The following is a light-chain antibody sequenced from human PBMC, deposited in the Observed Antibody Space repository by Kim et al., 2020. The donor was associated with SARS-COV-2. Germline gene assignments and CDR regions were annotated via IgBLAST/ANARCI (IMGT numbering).Light chain of an antibody. CDR3: SSYAGKV. CDR1: SSDVGGYNY. V-gene: IGLV2-8*01. CDR2: EVS. J-gene: IGLJ1*01. Sequence: QSALTQPPSASGYPGQSVTISCTGTSSDVGGYNYVSWYQQHPGKAPKLMIYEVSKRPSGVPDRFSGSKSGNTASLTVSGLQAEDEADYYCSSYAGKVFGTGTKVTVL.